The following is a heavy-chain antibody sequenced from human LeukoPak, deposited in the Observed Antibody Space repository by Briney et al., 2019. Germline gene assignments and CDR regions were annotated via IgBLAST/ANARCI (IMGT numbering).Heavy chain of an antibody. CDR2: IIPIFGTA. CDR1: GGTFSSYA. Sequence: ASVKVSCKASGGTFSSYAISWVRQAPGQGLEWMGGIIPIFGTANYAQKFQGRVTITTDESTSTAYMELSSLRSEDTAVYYCARDLRARGSGSYHHFDYWGQGTLVTVSS. D-gene: IGHD3-10*01. CDR3: ARDLRARGSGSYHHFDY. V-gene: IGHV1-69*05. J-gene: IGHJ4*02.